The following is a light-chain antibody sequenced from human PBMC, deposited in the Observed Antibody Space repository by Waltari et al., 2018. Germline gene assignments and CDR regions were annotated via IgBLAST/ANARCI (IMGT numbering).Light chain of an antibody. V-gene: IGLV3-1*01. CDR2: QDS. CDR1: HSGAKY. Sequence: SYELTQPPSVPVSPGQTASITCSGDHSGAKYACWYQQKPGQSPVLVIYQDSKRPSGIPERFSGSNSGNTATLTISGTQAMDEADYYCQAWDSSTVVFGGGTKLTVL. J-gene: IGLJ2*01. CDR3: QAWDSSTVV.